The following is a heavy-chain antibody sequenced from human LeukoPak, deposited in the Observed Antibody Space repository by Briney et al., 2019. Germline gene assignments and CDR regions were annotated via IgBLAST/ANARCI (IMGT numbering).Heavy chain of an antibody. CDR2: IYHSGST. D-gene: IGHD4-17*01. V-gene: IGHV4-4*02. J-gene: IGHJ5*02. CDR1: GGSISSSNW. Sequence: SETLPLTCAVSGGSISSSNWWSWVRQPPGKGLEWIGEIYHSGSTNYNPSLKSRVTISVDKSKNQFSLKLSSVTAADTAVYYCARGATVTWGLRFDPWGQGTLVTVSS. CDR3: ARGATVTWGLRFDP.